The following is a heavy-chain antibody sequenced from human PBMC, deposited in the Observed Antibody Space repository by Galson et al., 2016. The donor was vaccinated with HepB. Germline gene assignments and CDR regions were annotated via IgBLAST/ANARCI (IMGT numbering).Heavy chain of an antibody. CDR3: ANIKHIAAEPFDI. CDR1: GFTFSDYA. J-gene: IGHJ3*02. CDR2: ITSRSGST. D-gene: IGHD6-25*01. V-gene: IGHV3-23*01. Sequence: LRLSCAASGFTFSDYAMHWVRQAPGKGLAWVSGITSRSGSTYYADSVKGRFTISRDNSKSTLYLQMNSLRAEDTAVYFCANIKHIAAEPFDIWGQGTMVTVSS.